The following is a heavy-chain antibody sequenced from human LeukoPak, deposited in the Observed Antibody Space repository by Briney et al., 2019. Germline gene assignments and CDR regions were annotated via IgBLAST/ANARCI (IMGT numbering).Heavy chain of an antibody. CDR2: IYYSGST. D-gene: IGHD3-22*01. CDR1: GGSISSYY. V-gene: IGHV4-59*01. J-gene: IGHJ5*02. Sequence: SETLSLTCTVSGGSISSYYWGWIRQPPGKGLEWIGYIYYSGSTNYNPSLKSRVTISVDTSKNQFSLKLSSVTAADTAVYYCAREDGDSSGYWDWFDPWGQGTLVTVSS. CDR3: AREDGDSSGYWDWFDP.